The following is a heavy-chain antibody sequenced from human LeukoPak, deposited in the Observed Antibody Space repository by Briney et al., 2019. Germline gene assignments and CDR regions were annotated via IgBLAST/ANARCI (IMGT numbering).Heavy chain of an antibody. D-gene: IGHD3-3*01. CDR1: GFTFSSYA. Sequence: TGGSLRLSCAASGFTFSSYAMHWVRQAPGKGLEWVAVISYDGSNKYYADSVKGRFTISRDNSKNTLYLQMNSLRAEDTAVYYCAKRNYDFWSGYPHYYYYMDVWGKGTTVTVSS. CDR2: ISYDGSNK. V-gene: IGHV3-30-3*02. J-gene: IGHJ6*03. CDR3: AKRNYDFWSGYPHYYYYMDV.